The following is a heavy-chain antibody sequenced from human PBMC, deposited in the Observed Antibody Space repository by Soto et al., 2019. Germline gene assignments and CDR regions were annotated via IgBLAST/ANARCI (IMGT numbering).Heavy chain of an antibody. CDR1: GFTFSSYG. CDR2: IWYDGSNK. D-gene: IGHD6-13*01. CDR3: ARAAGTYYYYGMDV. J-gene: IGHJ6*02. V-gene: IGHV3-33*01. Sequence: ESGGGVVQPGRSLRLSCAASGFTFSSYGMHWVRQAPGKGLEWVAVIWYDGSNKYYADSVKGRFTISRDNSKNTLYLQMNSLRAEDTAVYYCARAAGTYYYYGMDVWGQGTTVTVSS.